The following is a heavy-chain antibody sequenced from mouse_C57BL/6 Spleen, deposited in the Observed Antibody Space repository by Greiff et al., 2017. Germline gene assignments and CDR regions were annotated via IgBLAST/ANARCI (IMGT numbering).Heavy chain of an antibody. CDR2: ISYDGSN. Sequence: VQLQQSGPGLVKPSQSLSLTCSVTGYSITSGYYWNWLRQFPGNKLEWMGYISYDGSNNYNPTHKNRISITLDTSKNQFFLKLNSVTTEDTATYYCARDYYGSSPFAYWGQGTLVTVSA. CDR3: ARDYYGSSPFAY. D-gene: IGHD1-1*01. J-gene: IGHJ3*01. V-gene: IGHV3-6*01. CDR1: GYSITSGYY.